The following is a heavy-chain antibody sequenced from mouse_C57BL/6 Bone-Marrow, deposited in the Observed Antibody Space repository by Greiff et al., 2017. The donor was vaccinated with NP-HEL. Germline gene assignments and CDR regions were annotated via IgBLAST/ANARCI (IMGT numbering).Heavy chain of an antibody. J-gene: IGHJ2*01. CDR1: GYTFTDYY. CDR3: ARRRIYYGNLYLLDY. CDR2: INPYNGGT. D-gene: IGHD2-1*01. Sequence: EVQLQQSGPVLVKPGASVKMSCKASGYTFTDYYMNWVKQSHGKSLEWIGVINPYNGGTSYNQKFKGKATLTVDKSSSTAYMELNSLTSEDSAVYYSARRRIYYGNLYLLDYWGQGTTLTVSS. V-gene: IGHV1-19*01.